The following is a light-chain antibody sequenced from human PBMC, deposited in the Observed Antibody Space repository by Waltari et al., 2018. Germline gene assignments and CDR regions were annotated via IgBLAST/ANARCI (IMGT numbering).Light chain of an antibody. CDR1: QSVSSS. Sequence: EIVLTQSPATLSLSPGERATLSCRASQSVSSSLGWYQQKPGQAPRLLIYDVSNRATDIPARFSGSGSATDFTLTISSLEPEDFAVYYCQQRDNWPSITFGQGTRLEIK. CDR3: QQRDNWPSIT. CDR2: DVS. V-gene: IGKV3-11*01. J-gene: IGKJ5*01.